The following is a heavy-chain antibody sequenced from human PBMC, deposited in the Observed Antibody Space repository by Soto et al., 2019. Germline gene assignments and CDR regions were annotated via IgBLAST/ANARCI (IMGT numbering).Heavy chain of an antibody. J-gene: IGHJ5*02. CDR3: ARDNGIAGSFDP. Sequence: GGSLRLSCAASGFTFRIYSMNWVRQAPGKGLEWVSYISISSRTIYYADSVKGRFTISRDDAKNSLYLQMNSLRDEDTSVYYCARDNGIAGSFDPWGQGTLVTVSS. CDR1: GFTFRIYS. V-gene: IGHV3-48*02. CDR2: ISISSRTI. D-gene: IGHD6-13*01.